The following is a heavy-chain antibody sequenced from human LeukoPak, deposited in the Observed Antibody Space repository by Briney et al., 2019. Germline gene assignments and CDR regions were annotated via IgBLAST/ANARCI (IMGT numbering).Heavy chain of an antibody. J-gene: IGHJ6*04. CDR3: ARAGIYCSSTSCYGEMDV. CDR2: MNPNSGNT. Sequence: ASVKVSCKASGYTFTSYDINWVRQATGQGLEWMGWMNPNSGNTGYAQKFQGRVTMTRNTSISTDYMELSSLRSEDTAVYYCARAGIYCSSTSCYGEMDVWGKGTTVTVSS. V-gene: IGHV1-8*01. CDR1: GYTFTSYD. D-gene: IGHD2-2*01.